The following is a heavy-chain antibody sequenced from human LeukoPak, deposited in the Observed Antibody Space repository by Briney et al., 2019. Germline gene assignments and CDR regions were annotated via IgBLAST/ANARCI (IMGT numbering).Heavy chain of an antibody. CDR3: ARHSYDFWSGYDYNYFDY. V-gene: IGHV4-39*01. Sequence: SETLSLTCTVSGGSISSSSYYWGWIRQPPGKGLEWIGSIYYSGSTYYHTSLKSRVTISVDTSKNQFSLKLSSVTAADTAVYYCARHSYDFWSGYDYNYFDYWGQGTLVTVSS. CDR2: IYYSGST. D-gene: IGHD3-3*01. J-gene: IGHJ4*02. CDR1: GGSISSSSYY.